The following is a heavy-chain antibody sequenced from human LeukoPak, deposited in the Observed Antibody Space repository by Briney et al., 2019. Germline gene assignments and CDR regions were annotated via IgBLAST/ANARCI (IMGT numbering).Heavy chain of an antibody. D-gene: IGHD3-22*01. CDR1: GGSFSGYY. CDR2: ISGSGGST. CDR3: AKGGGEITMIVVVPWGYYFDY. V-gene: IGHV3-23*01. Sequence: ETLSLTCAVYGGSFSGYYWSWIRQPPGKGLEWVSAISGSGGSTYYADSVKGRFTISRDNSKNTLYLQMNSLRAEDTAVYYCAKGGGEITMIVVVPWGYYFDYWGQGTLVTVSS. J-gene: IGHJ4*02.